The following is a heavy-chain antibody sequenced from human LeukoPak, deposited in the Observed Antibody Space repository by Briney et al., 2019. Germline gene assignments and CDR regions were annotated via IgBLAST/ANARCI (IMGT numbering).Heavy chain of an antibody. Sequence: PGGSLRLSCAASGFTFSSYSMNWVRQAPGKGLEWVSSISSSSYIYYADSVKGRFTISRDNAKNSLYLQMNSLRAEDTAVYYCARSGPERGWPDFDYWGQGTLVTVSS. CDR1: GFTFSSYS. D-gene: IGHD6-19*01. CDR2: ISSSSYI. CDR3: ARSGPERGWPDFDY. V-gene: IGHV3-21*01. J-gene: IGHJ4*02.